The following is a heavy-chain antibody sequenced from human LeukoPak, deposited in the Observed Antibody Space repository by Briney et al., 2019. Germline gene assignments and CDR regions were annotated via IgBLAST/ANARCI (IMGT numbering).Heavy chain of an antibody. V-gene: IGHV3-7*01. CDR3: ARGGAPDN. D-gene: IGHD1-26*01. J-gene: IGHJ4*02. CDR1: GFTFSSYW. Sequence: GGSLRLSCAASGFTFSSYWMSWVRQAPGKGLEWVANINQNGGKKYYVDSVRGRFAISRDNAENTVYLQMNSLRAEDTALYYCARGGAPDNWGQGTLVTVSS. CDR2: INQNGGKK.